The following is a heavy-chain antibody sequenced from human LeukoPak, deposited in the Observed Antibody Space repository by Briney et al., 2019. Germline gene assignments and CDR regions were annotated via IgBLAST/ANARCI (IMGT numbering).Heavy chain of an antibody. CDR1: GGSISSSGYY. Sequence: PSETLSLTCTVSGGSISSSGYYWGWIRQPPGKGLEWIGSIYYSGSSYYNPSLKSRVTISVDTSKNQFSLKLSSVTAADTAVYYCARNPSSNYFDYWGQGTLVTVSS. V-gene: IGHV4-39*01. J-gene: IGHJ4*02. CDR2: IYYSGSS. CDR3: ARNPSSNYFDY. D-gene: IGHD1-14*01.